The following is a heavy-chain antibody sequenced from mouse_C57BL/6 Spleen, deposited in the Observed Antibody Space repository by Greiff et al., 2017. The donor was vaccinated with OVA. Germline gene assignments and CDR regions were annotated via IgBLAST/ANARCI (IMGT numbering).Heavy chain of an antibody. CDR3: ARSGGPHWYFDV. CDR1: GYTFTSYW. J-gene: IGHJ1*03. CDR2: INPSNGGT. Sequence: QVQLQQSGTELVKPGASVKLSCKASGYTFTSYWMHWVKQRPGQGLEWIGNINPSNGGTNYNEKFKSKATLTVDKSSSTAYMQLSSLTSEDSAVSSCARSGGPHWYFDVWGTGTTVTVSS. V-gene: IGHV1-53*01.